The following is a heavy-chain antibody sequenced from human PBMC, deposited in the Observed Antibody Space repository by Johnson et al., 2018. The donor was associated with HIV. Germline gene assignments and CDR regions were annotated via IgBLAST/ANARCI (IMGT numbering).Heavy chain of an antibody. CDR2: IYSGGGT. Sequence: NYMSWVRQAPGKGLEWVSVIYSGGGTYYEDSVKGRFTISRDNSKNTLYLQMNSLRPQDTAVYYCARTRQGAFDIWGRGTMVIVSS. CDR1: NY. CDR3: ARTRQGAFDI. J-gene: IGHJ3*02. V-gene: IGHV3-66*02.